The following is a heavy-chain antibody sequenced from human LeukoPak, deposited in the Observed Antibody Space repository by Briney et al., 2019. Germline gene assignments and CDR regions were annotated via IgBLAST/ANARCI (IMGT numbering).Heavy chain of an antibody. V-gene: IGHV4-30-4*01. CDR3: ARPYYYDSRIDP. CDR1: GGSISSGDYY. D-gene: IGHD3-22*01. Sequence: PSETLSLTCTVSGGSISSGDYYWSWIRQPPGKGLEWIAYMYYSGSTYYNPSLKSRVTMSADTSRNQLSLKLSSVTAADTAVYYCARPYYYDSRIDPWGQGILVTVSS. J-gene: IGHJ5*02. CDR2: MYYSGST.